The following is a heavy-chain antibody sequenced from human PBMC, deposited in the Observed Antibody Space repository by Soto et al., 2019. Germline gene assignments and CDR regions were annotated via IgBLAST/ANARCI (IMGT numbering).Heavy chain of an antibody. Sequence: GGSLRLSCAVSGFTFSAYWMHWVRQVPGKGLTWVSRISDDGSTATYADSVKGRFVISRDNAKNSLYLEMNTLRADDSGLYYCARGPRVSSTGTGAHWGRGTLVTVSS. CDR2: ISDDGSTA. CDR3: ARGPRVSSTGTGAH. V-gene: IGHV3-74*01. CDR1: GFTFSAYW. D-gene: IGHD1-1*01. J-gene: IGHJ4*02.